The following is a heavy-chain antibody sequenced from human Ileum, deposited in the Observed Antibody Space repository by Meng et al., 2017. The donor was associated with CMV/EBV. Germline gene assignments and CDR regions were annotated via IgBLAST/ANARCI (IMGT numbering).Heavy chain of an antibody. J-gene: IGHJ4*02. CDR2: INSDASGT. V-gene: IGHV3-74*01. CDR3: GRDLRYSGPSGYYSQLGIDY. CDR1: GFTFSSDW. D-gene: IGHD3-22*01. Sequence: GESLRLSCAVSGFTFSSDWMHWVRQAPGKGLVWVSRINSDASGTNYADSVKGRFTISRDNAKNTLYLQMNSLRVEDTAVYYCGRDLRYSGPSGYYSQLGIDYWGQGTLVTVSS.